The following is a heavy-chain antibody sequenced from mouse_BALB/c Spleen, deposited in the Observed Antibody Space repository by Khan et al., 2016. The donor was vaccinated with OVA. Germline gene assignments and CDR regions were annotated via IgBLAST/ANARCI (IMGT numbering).Heavy chain of an antibody. CDR1: GFSLTGYG. CDR3: ARAYYGNYREAMDY. V-gene: IGHV2-6-7*01. D-gene: IGHD2-10*01. CDR2: IWGDGST. Sequence: QVQLKESGPGLVAPSQSLSITCTVSGFSLTGYGVNWVRQPPGKGLEWLGMIWGDGSTDYNSALKSRLSISKDNSKSQVFLKMSSLQSDDTARYYGARAYYGNYREAMDYWGQGTSVTVSS. J-gene: IGHJ4*01.